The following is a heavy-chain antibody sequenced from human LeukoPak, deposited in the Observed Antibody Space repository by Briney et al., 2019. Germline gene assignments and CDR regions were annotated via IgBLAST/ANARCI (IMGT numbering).Heavy chain of an antibody. Sequence: ASVKVSCKASGYTFTSYDINWVRQTTGQGLEWMGWMNPNSGNTGYARKFQGRVTMTRNTSISTAYVELSSLRSEDTAVYYCARGVDVVVPAAIRDMDVWGKGTTVTVSS. V-gene: IGHV1-8*01. D-gene: IGHD2-2*02. CDR3: ARGVDVVVPAAIRDMDV. J-gene: IGHJ6*03. CDR1: GYTFTSYD. CDR2: MNPNSGNT.